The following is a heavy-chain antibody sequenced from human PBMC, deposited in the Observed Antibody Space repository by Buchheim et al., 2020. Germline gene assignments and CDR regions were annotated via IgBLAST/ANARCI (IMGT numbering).Heavy chain of an antibody. CDR3: ARGHDFWSGYYWDYYYYYGMDV. V-gene: IGHV1-46*01. D-gene: IGHD3-3*01. CDR1: GYTFTSYY. Sequence: QVQLVQSGAEVKKPGASVKVSCKASGYTFTSYYMHWVRQAPGQGLEWMGIINPSGGSTSYAQKFQGRVTMTRDTSTSTVSMELSSLRSEDTAVYYCARGHDFWSGYYWDYYYYYGMDVWGQGTT. CDR2: INPSGGST. J-gene: IGHJ6*02.